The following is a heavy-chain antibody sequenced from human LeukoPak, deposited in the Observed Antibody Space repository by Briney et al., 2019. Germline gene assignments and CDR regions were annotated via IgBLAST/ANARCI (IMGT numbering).Heavy chain of an antibody. CDR2: ISSSGST. D-gene: IGHD3-10*01. Sequence: SETLSLTCAVSGGSITSGRYYWSWIRQPAGKGLEWIGHISSSGSTNYNPSLKSRVSISLDMSKNQFSLKLSSVTTADTAVYYCARGGMLEDGYYSGSGRPCFDYWGQGTLVIVYS. J-gene: IGHJ4*02. V-gene: IGHV4-61*09. CDR3: ARGGMLEDGYYSGSGRPCFDY. CDR1: GGSITSGRYY.